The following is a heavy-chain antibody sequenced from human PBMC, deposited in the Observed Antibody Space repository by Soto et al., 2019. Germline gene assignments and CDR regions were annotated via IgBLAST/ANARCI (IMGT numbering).Heavy chain of an antibody. CDR2: IYYSGST. Sequence: SETLSLTCTVSSGSISSYYWSWIRQPPGKGLEWIGYIYYSGSTNYNPSLKSRVTISVDTSKNQFSLKLSSVTAEDTAVYYCARDYHCGGDCYSGYFDLWGRGTLVTVSS. CDR3: ARDYHCGGDCYSGYFDL. D-gene: IGHD2-21*02. V-gene: IGHV4-59*01. J-gene: IGHJ2*01. CDR1: SGSISSYY.